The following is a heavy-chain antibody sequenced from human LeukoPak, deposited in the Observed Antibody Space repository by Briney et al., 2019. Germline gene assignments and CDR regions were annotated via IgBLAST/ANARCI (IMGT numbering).Heavy chain of an antibody. J-gene: IGHJ6*03. V-gene: IGHV4-59*01. CDR2: IYYSGST. CDR3: ARGAYSGYDSADYYYYYMDV. D-gene: IGHD5-12*01. CDR1: GGSISSYY. Sequence: SETLSLTCTVSGGSISSYYWSWIRQPPGKGLEWIGYIYYSGSTNYNPSLKSQVTISVDTSKNQFSLKLTSVTAADTAVYYCARGAYSGYDSADYYYYYMDVWGKGTTVTVSS.